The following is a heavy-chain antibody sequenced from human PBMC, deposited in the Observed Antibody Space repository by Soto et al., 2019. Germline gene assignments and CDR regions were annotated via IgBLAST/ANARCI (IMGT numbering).Heavy chain of an antibody. J-gene: IGHJ4*02. CDR2: ISGSGGST. CDR3: AKDRMVGYCSGGSCDPFDY. V-gene: IGHV3-23*01. D-gene: IGHD2-15*01. Sequence: GGSLRLSCAASGFTFSSYAMSWVRQAPGKGLEWVSAISGSGGSTYYADSVKGRFTISRDNSKNTLYLQMNSLRAEDTAVYYCAKDRMVGYCSGGSCDPFDYWGQGTLVTAPQ. CDR1: GFTFSSYA.